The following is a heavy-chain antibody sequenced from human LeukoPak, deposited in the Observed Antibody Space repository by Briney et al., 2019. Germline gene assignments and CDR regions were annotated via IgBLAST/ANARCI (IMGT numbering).Heavy chain of an antibody. J-gene: IGHJ4*02. D-gene: IGHD6-13*01. CDR1: GFTFSSYG. CDR2: ISYDGSNK. CDR3: AKAGAAAGIWIDY. V-gene: IGHV3-30*18. Sequence: PGGSLRLSCAASGFTFSSYGMHWVRQAPGKGLEWVAVISYDGSNKYYADSVKGRFTISRDNSKNTLYLQMNSLRAEDTAVYYCAKAGAAAGIWIDYWGQGTLVTVFS.